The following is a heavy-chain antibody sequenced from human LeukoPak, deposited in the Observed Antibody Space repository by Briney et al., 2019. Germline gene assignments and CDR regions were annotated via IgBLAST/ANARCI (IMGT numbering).Heavy chain of an antibody. CDR2: ISGTGGST. D-gene: IGHD3-10*01. CDR3: AKGVRASSLKFRWFGETEYFQH. V-gene: IGHV3-23*01. J-gene: IGHJ1*01. Sequence: GGSLRLSCAASGFTFSSFAMTWVRQAPGKGLEWVSAISGTGGSTYYADSVKGRFTISRDNSKNTLYLQMNSLRAEDTAVYYCAKGVRASSLKFRWFGETEYFQHWGQGTLVTVSS. CDR1: GFTFSSFA.